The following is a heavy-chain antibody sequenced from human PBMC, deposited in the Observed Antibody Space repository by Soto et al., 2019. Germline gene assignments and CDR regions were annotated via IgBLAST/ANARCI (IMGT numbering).Heavy chain of an antibody. D-gene: IGHD3-22*01. V-gene: IGHV3-23*01. Sequence: GGSLRLSCAASGFTFSSYAMSWVRQAPGKGLEWVSAISGSGGSTYYADSVKGRFTISRDNSKDTLFLKMNSLRAVDTAVYYCARGGLEDYYDSSGYYFDYWGQGTRVTVSS. CDR3: ARGGLEDYYDSSGYYFDY. CDR2: ISGSGGST. CDR1: GFTFSSYA. J-gene: IGHJ4*02.